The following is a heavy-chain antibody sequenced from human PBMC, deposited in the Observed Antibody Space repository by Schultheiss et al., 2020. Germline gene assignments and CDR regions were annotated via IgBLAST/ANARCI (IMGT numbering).Heavy chain of an antibody. CDR3: ASVKYSSSWKRRYFDY. CDR1: GGSFSGYY. CDR2: INHSGST. Sequence: SQTLSLTCAVYGGSFSGYYWSWIRQPPGKGLEWIGEINHSGSTNYNPSLKSRVTISVVTSKNQFSLKLSSVTAADTAVYYCASVKYSSSWKRRYFDYWGQGTLVTFSS. D-gene: IGHD6-13*01. J-gene: IGHJ4*02. V-gene: IGHV4-34*01.